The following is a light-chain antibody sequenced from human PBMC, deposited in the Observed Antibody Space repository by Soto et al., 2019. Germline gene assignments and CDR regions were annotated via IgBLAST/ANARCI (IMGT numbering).Light chain of an antibody. CDR1: QSVSSSY. CDR3: QQYGSSSWT. J-gene: IGKJ1*01. Sequence: TLSCRASQSVSSSYLAWYQQKPGQAPRLLIYGASSRATGIPDRFSGSGSGTDFTLTISRLEPEDFAVYYCQQYGSSSWTFGQGTKVDIK. CDR2: GAS. V-gene: IGKV3-20*01.